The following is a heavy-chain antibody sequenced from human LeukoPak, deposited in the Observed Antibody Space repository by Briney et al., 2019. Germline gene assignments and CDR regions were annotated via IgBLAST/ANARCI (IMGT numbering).Heavy chain of an antibody. CDR1: GGSISSRSYS. CDR3: ARGSSRSSFDS. D-gene: IGHD6-6*01. J-gene: IGHJ4*02. Sequence: SETLSLTCTVSGGSISSRSYSRGWIRQPPGKGLEWIGGDLYSGTTHYSPSLRGRASISLDTSKNQFSLKLTSVTAADTAVYYCARGSSRSSFDSWGQGTLVTVSS. V-gene: IGHV4-39*07. CDR2: DLYSGTT.